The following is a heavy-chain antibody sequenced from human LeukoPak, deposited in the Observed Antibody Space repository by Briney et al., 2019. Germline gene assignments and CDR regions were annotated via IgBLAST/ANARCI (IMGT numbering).Heavy chain of an antibody. CDR2: ISGSGGST. J-gene: IGHJ4*02. V-gene: IGHV3-23*01. CDR1: GFTFSSYD. CDR3: AKVGSGWYSGAFDY. D-gene: IGHD6-19*01. Sequence: GGSLRLSCAASGFTFSSYDMSWVRQAPGKGLEWVSVISGSGGSTYYADSVKGRFTISRDNSQNTLYLQMNSLRAEDSAVYYCAKVGSGWYSGAFDYWGQGTLLTVSS.